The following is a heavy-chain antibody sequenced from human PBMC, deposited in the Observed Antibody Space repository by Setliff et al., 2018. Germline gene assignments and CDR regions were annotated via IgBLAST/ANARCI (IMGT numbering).Heavy chain of an antibody. V-gene: IGHV4-4*02. CDR1: GVSINSLNW. J-gene: IGHJ6*03. Sequence: SETLSLTCAVSGVSINSLNWWTWVRQSPGKGLEWIGYIYHDGPSVHYNPSLKSRVTISIDTSKDQFSLKLISMTAADTAVYYCARMSGFFYIDVWGNGTTVTVSS. D-gene: IGHD3-3*01. CDR3: ARMSGFFYIDV. CDR2: IYHDGPSV.